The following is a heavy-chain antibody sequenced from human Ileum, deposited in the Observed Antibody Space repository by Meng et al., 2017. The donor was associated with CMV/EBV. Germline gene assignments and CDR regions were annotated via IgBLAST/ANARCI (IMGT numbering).Heavy chain of an antibody. CDR2: IDHGGRT. CDR1: GGSFSDYF. J-gene: IGHJ5*02. V-gene: IGHV4-34*01. Sequence: SETLSLTCAVSGGSFSDYFWSWIRQSPGKGLEWIGEIDHGGRTNYNPSLRSRVSISVDTTKNQFSLKVTSVTAADTAVYYCAAAIYDSPDWFGPWGQGTLVTVS. CDR3: AAAIYDSPDWFGP. D-gene: IGHD3-16*01.